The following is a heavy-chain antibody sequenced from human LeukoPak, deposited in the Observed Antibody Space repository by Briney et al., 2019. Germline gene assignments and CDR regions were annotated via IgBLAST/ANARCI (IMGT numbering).Heavy chain of an antibody. CDR2: ISGSGGST. CDR1: GFTFSSYA. Sequence: GGSLRLSCAASGFTFSSYAMSWVRQAPGKGLEWVSAISGSGGSTYYADSVKGRFTISRDNSKNTLYLQMNNLRAGDTAMYYCAKGISAALDYWGQGTLVTVSS. V-gene: IGHV3-23*01. CDR3: AKGISAALDY. J-gene: IGHJ4*02. D-gene: IGHD6-13*01.